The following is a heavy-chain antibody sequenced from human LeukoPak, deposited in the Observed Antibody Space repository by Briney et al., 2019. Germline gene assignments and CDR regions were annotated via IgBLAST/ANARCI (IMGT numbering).Heavy chain of an antibody. V-gene: IGHV4-34*01. CDR2: INHSGST. CDR3: ARGPKLTRGVTNWFDP. CDR1: GGSFSGYN. D-gene: IGHD3-10*01. Sequence: SETLSLTFALYGGSFSGYNWSWIRQPPGKGLEWISEINHSGSTNYNPSLKSRVTMSVNTSKNQFSLNLSSVTAADTAVYYCARGPKLTRGVTNWFDPWGQGTLVTVSS. J-gene: IGHJ5*02.